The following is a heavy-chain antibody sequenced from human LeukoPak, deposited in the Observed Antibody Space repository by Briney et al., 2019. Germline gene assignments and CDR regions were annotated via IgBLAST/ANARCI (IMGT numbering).Heavy chain of an antibody. CDR3: ARGGSGWNYYYYYMDV. J-gene: IGHJ6*03. CDR2: IYDSGST. Sequence: SQTLSLTCTGSGGSISSGSYYWSWIRQPAGKGLEWIGYIYDSGSTNYNPSLKSRVTISIDTSNNQFSLKLSSVTAADTAVYYCARGGSGWNYYYYYMDVWGKGTTVTISS. CDR1: GGSISSGSYY. D-gene: IGHD6-19*01. V-gene: IGHV4-61*09.